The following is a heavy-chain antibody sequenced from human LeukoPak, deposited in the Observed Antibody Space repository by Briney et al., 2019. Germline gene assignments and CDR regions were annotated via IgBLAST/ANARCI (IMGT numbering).Heavy chain of an antibody. CDR3: ARDGGSGSPTPTYYYYGMDV. CDR1: GFTFSNYW. Sequence: GGSLRLSCAASGFTFSNYWMSWVRQAPGKGLEWVANIKQDGSEKYYVDSVKGRFTISRDNAKNSLYLQMNSLRAEDTAVYYCARDGGSGSPTPTYYYYGMDVWGQGTTVTVPS. D-gene: IGHD3-10*01. V-gene: IGHV3-7*05. J-gene: IGHJ6*02. CDR2: IKQDGSEK.